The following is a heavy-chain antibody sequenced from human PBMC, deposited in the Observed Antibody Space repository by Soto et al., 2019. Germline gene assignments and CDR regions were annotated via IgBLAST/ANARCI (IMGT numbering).Heavy chain of an antibody. Sequence: QVDLVESGGGVVQPGKSLTLSCATSGFTFSEDAMHWVRQAPGKGLEWVAVIWYDGSKKHYADSVKGRFTISRDNSKNTLFLQMNSLTADETAAYWCAREGRYTAKFPGFDYWGQGTLVPVSS. CDR3: AREGRYTAKFPGFDY. D-gene: IGHD5-18*01. CDR1: GFTFSEDA. CDR2: IWYDGSKK. J-gene: IGHJ4*02. V-gene: IGHV3-33*01.